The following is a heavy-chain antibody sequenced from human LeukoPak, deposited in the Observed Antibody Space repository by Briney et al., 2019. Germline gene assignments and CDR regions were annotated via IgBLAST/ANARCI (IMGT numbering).Heavy chain of an antibody. J-gene: IGHJ4*02. Sequence: GASLGLSCAASGFTFSSYSMNWVRQAPGKRLEWVSSISSSSSSIYYADSVKGRFTISRDNAKNSLYLQMNSLRAEDTAVYYCARPSGWGQGTLVTVSS. CDR2: ISSSSSSI. CDR3: ARPSG. CDR1: GFTFSSYS. V-gene: IGHV3-21*01.